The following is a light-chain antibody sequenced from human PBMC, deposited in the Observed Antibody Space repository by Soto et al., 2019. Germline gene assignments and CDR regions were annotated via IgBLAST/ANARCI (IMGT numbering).Light chain of an antibody. Sequence: QSALTQPASVSGSPGQSITISCTGTSSDIGAYNYVSWYQQHPGRAPRLLFFEVTSRPSGVSNRFSASKSGNTASLTISGLQTEDEADYYCSSYTSTYTLVFGTGTKLTVL. V-gene: IGLV2-14*01. CDR2: EVT. J-gene: IGLJ1*01. CDR1: SSDIGAYNY. CDR3: SSYTSTYTLV.